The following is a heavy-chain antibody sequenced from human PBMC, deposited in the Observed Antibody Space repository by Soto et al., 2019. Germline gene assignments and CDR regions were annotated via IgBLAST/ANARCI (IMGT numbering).Heavy chain of an antibody. CDR3: ASVRIGA. CDR1: GGSISSGGYS. CDR2: IYHRWST. J-gene: IGHJ5*02. Sequence: QLQLQESGSGLVKPSQTLSLTCAVSGGSISSGGYSWSWIRQPPGKGLEWIGYIYHRWSTYYNPYRKSRVTIAVDRSKNQFSLKLSSVTAADTALYYCASVRIGAWGQGTLVTVSS. D-gene: IGHD3-10*01. V-gene: IGHV4-30-2*01.